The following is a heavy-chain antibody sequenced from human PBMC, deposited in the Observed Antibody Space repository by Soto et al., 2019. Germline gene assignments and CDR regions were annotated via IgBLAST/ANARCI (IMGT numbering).Heavy chain of an antibody. CDR1: GGSISSGGYY. J-gene: IGHJ4*02. CDR2: IYYSGST. CDR3: ARVGRNTVVTPSGPDY. V-gene: IGHV4-31*03. D-gene: IGHD2-21*02. Sequence: SETLSLTCTVSGGSISSGGYYWSWIRQHPGKGLEWIGYIYYSGSTYYNPSLKSRVTISVDTSKNQFSLKLSSVTAADTAVYYCARVGRNTVVTPSGPDYWGQGTLVTVSS.